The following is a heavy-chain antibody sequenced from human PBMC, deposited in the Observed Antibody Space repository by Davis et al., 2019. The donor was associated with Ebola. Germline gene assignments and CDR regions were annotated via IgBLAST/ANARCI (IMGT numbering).Heavy chain of an antibody. CDR1: GFTFDDYG. Sequence: PGGSLRLSCAASGFTFDDYGMSWVRQGPGKGLEWVSGVNWNGGSTGYADSVKGRFTISRDNAKNSLYLQMNSLRAEDTAVYYCARAEAEVVPAAMDYWGQGTLVTVSS. D-gene: IGHD2-2*01. J-gene: IGHJ4*02. V-gene: IGHV3-20*04. CDR2: VNWNGGST. CDR3: ARAEAEVVPAAMDY.